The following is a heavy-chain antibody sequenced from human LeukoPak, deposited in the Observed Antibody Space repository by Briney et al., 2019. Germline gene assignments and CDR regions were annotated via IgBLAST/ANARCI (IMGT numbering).Heavy chain of an antibody. CDR3: ARFSGFTVAATAGY. D-gene: IGHD2-15*01. CDR2: ISYDGSNK. J-gene: IGHJ4*02. CDR1: GFTFSSYA. V-gene: IGHV3-30*04. Sequence: PGGSLRLSCAASGFTFSSYAMPWVRQAPGKGLERVAVISYDGSNKYYADSVKGRFTISRDNSKNTLYLQMNSLRAEDTAVYYCARFSGFTVAATAGYWGQGTLVTVSS.